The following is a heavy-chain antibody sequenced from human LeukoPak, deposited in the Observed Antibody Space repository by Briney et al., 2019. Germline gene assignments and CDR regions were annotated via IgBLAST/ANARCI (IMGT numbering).Heavy chain of an antibody. CDR1: GFTFSSYS. V-gene: IGHV3-30-3*01. J-gene: IGHJ5*02. CDR2: ISYDGSNK. Sequence: GGSLRLSCAASGFTFSSYSMHWVRQAPGKGLVWVAVISYDGSNKYYADSVKGRFTISRDNSKNTLYLQMNSLRAEDTAVYYCARSDDESYSSGWYWFDPWGQGTLVTVSS. CDR3: ARSDDESYSSGWYWFDP. D-gene: IGHD6-19*01.